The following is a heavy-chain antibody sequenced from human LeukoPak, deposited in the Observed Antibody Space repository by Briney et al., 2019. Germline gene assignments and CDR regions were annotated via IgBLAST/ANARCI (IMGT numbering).Heavy chain of an antibody. CDR2: INQSGSI. V-gene: IGHV4-34*01. D-gene: IGHD4-17*01. CDR3: ARGSYGDYGFKHWYFDL. CDR1: GGSFSGYY. Sequence: SETLSLTCAVYGGSFSGYYWNWIRQPPEKGVEWIGEINQSGSINYNPSLKSRVTMSVDTSKNQFSLKLSSVTAADTAVYYCARGSYGDYGFKHWYFDLWGRGTLVTVSS. J-gene: IGHJ2*01.